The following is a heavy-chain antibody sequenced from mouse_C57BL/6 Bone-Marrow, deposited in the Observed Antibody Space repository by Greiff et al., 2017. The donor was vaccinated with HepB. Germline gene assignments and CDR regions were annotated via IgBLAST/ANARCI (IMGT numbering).Heavy chain of an antibody. J-gene: IGHJ1*03. CDR3: ALIITTVDFDV. D-gene: IGHD1-1*01. V-gene: IGHV1-50*01. Sequence: QVQLQQPGAELVKPGASVKLSCKASGYTFTSYWMQWVKQRPGQGLEWIGEIDPSDSYTNYNQTFKGKATLTVDTSSSTAYMQLSSLTSEDSAVYYCALIITTVDFDVWGTGTTVTVSS. CDR1: GYTFTSYW. CDR2: IDPSDSYT.